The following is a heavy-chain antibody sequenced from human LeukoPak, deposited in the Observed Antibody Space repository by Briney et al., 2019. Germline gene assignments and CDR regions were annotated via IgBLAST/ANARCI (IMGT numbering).Heavy chain of an antibody. Sequence: PSETLSLTCTVSGGSISSYYWSWIRQPPGKGLEWIGYIYYSGSTNYNPSLKSRVTVSVDTSKNQFSLKLSSVTAADTAVYYCARDSRDYGDYPWYFDYWGQGTLVTVSS. CDR2: IYYSGST. CDR1: GGSISSYY. CDR3: ARDSRDYGDYPWYFDY. J-gene: IGHJ4*02. V-gene: IGHV4-59*01. D-gene: IGHD4-17*01.